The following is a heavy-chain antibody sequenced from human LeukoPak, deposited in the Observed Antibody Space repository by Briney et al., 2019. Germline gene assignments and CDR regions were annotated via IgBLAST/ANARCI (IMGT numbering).Heavy chain of an antibody. CDR1: GGSISSYY. CDR2: IYYSGST. D-gene: IGHD3-10*01. CDR3: ARRRVIKEFDY. J-gene: IGHJ4*02. Sequence: SETLSLTCTVSGGSISSYYWSWIRQPPGKGLEWIGYIYYSGSTNYNPSLKSRVTISVDTSKNQFSLKLSSVTAADTAVYYCARRRVIKEFDYWGQGTLDTVSS. V-gene: IGHV4-59*01.